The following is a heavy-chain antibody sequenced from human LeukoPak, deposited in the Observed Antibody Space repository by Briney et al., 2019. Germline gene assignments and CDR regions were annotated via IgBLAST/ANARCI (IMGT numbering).Heavy chain of an antibody. CDR2: INHSGST. Sequence: SETLSLTCAVYGGSFSGYYWSWIRQPPGKGLEWIGEINHSGSTNYNPSLKSRVTISVDTSKNQFSLKLSSVTAADTAVYYCARRQGGSGSYAYWGQGTLVTVSS. J-gene: IGHJ4*02. V-gene: IGHV4-34*01. CDR1: GGSFSGYY. CDR3: ARRQGGSGSYAY. D-gene: IGHD1-26*01.